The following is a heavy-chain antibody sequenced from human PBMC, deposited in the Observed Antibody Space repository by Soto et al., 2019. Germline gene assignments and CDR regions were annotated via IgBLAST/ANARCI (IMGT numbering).Heavy chain of an antibody. CDR3: ARQPTSSYYYYGMDV. CDR2: IIPILGIA. V-gene: IGHV1-69*02. J-gene: IGHJ6*02. Sequence: QVQLVQSGAEVKKPGSSVKVSCKASGGTFSSYTISWVRQAPGQGLEWMGRIIPILGIANYAQKFQGRVTITADKSTSTAYMELSSLRSEDTAVYYCARQPTSSYYYYGMDVWGQGTTVTVSS. CDR1: GGTFSSYT.